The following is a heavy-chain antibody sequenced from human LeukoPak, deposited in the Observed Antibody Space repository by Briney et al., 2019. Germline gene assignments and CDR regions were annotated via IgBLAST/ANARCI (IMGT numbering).Heavy chain of an antibody. V-gene: IGHV1-18*01. CDR3: ARNRAYSGSYFHAFDI. CDR2: ISVYNGKT. CDR1: GYSFTSYG. J-gene: IGHJ3*02. Sequence: ASVKVSCKASGYSFTSYGIIWVRQAPGQGLEWMGWISVYNGKTNYAQKVQGRVTMSTDTSTTTVSMELRGLRSDDTAVYYCARNRAYSGSYFHAFDIWGQGTMVTVSS. D-gene: IGHD1-26*01.